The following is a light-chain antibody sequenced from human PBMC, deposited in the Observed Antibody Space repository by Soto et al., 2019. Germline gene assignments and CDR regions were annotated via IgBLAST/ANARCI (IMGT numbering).Light chain of an antibody. CDR2: DVS. CDR1: SSDVGAYNY. J-gene: IGLJ1*01. CDR3: CSYAGSYNYV. Sequence: QSVLTQPRSVSGSPGQSVTISCTGTSSDVGAYNYVSWYQQHPGKAPKVMIYDVSKRPSGVPDRFSGSKSGTTASLTISGLQADDEAYYYCCSYAGSYNYVFGSGTKLTVL. V-gene: IGLV2-11*01.